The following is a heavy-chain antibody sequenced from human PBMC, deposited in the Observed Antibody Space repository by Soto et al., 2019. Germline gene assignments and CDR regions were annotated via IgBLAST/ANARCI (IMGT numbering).Heavy chain of an antibody. CDR1: GYTFTSYG. Sequence: ASVKVSCKASGYTFTSYGIGWVRQAPGQGLEWMGWISAYNGNTNYAQKLQGRVTMTTDTSTSTAYMGLRSLRSDDTAVYYCARERVPYYYDSSGYSGFDYWGQGTLVTVSS. CDR3: ARERVPYYYDSSGYSGFDY. J-gene: IGHJ4*02. D-gene: IGHD3-22*01. CDR2: ISAYNGNT. V-gene: IGHV1-18*01.